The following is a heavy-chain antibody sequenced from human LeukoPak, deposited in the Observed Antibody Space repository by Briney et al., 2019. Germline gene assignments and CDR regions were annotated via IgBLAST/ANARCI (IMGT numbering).Heavy chain of an antibody. CDR2: ISDSGGST. CDR1: GFTFSSYA. Sequence: HPGGSLRLSCAASGFTFSSYAMSWVRQAPGKGLERVSAISDSGGSTYYADSVKGRFTISRDNSKNTLYLQMNSLRAEDTAVYYCAKFEITYYYDSSGYYYRYWGQGTLVTVSS. CDR3: AKFEITYYYDSSGYYYRY. J-gene: IGHJ4*02. D-gene: IGHD3-22*01. V-gene: IGHV3-23*01.